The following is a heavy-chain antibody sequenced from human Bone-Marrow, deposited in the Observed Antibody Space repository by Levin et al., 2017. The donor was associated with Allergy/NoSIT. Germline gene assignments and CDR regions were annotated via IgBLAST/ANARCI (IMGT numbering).Heavy chain of an antibody. CDR1: GFTVRSNF. J-gene: IGHJ5*02. D-gene: IGHD6-13*01. V-gene: IGHV3-53*01. Sequence: GGSLRLSCAASGFTVRSNFMSWVRQAPGRGLEWVSVIYIGGSADYADSVKGRFTVSRDNSKNTVYLQMNRLRDEDTAVYYCVTDPARGSLDWFDPWGQGTLVTVSS. CDR3: VTDPARGSLDWFDP. CDR2: IYIGGSA.